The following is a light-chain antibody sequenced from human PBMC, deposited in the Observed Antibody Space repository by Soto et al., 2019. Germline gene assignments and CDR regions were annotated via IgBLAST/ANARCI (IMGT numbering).Light chain of an antibody. V-gene: IGKV3-20*01. Sequence: EIVLTQSPGTLSLSPGERATLSCRASQSVSSSYLAWYQQNPGQAPRLLIYGASSRATGIPDRFSGSGSGRDFTPTISRLEPEDLAVDYCQQYGSSITFGQGTRLEIK. CDR3: QQYGSSIT. J-gene: IGKJ5*01. CDR1: QSVSSSY. CDR2: GAS.